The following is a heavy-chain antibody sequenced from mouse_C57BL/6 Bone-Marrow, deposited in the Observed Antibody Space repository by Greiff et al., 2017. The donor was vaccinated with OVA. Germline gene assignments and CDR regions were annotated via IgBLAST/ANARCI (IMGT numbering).Heavy chain of an antibody. CDR3: ASSYYYGSSC. CDR2: IHPNSGST. D-gene: IGHD1-1*01. CDR1: GYTFTSSW. J-gene: IGHJ2*01. V-gene: IGHV1-64*01. Sequence: QVQLQQSGPELVKPGASVRLSCKASGYTFTSSWMHWVKQRPGQGLEWIGMIHPNSGSTNYNEKFKNKATLTVDKSSSTAYMQLSSLTSDDSAVCYCASSYYYGSSCWGQGATLSDSS.